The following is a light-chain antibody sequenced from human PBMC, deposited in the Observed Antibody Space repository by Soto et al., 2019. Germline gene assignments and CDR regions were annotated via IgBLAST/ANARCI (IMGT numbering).Light chain of an antibody. Sequence: EIVLTQSPGTLSLSPGERATLSCRASQSVSSTYIAWYQQNPGRAPRLLIYGASSRATGISDRFSGSGSGTDFTLTISRLEPEDFAVYFCQQYGRSPPFTFGQGTKVDIK. CDR2: GAS. V-gene: IGKV3-20*01. CDR3: QQYGRSPPFT. CDR1: QSVSSTY. J-gene: IGKJ2*01.